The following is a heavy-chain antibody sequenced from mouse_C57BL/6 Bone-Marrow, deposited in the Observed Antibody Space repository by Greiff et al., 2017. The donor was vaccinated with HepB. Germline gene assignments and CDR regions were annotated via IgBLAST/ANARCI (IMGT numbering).Heavy chain of an antibody. D-gene: IGHD2-2*01. CDR1: GYTFTSYW. V-gene: IGHV1-50*01. CDR2: IDPSDSYT. J-gene: IGHJ2*01. CDR3: AREKDTGFDY. Sequence: QVQLQQPGAELVKPGASVKLSCKASGYTFTSYWMQWVKQRPGQGLEWIGEIDPSDSYTNYNQKFKGKATLTVDTSSSTAYMQRSSLTSEDSAVYYCAREKDTGFDYWGQGTTLTGSS.